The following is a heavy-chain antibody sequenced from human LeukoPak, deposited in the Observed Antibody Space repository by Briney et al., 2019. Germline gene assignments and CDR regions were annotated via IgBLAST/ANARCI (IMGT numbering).Heavy chain of an antibody. CDR1: GFTFDDYA. Sequence: GGSLRLSCAASGFTFDDYAMHWVRQAPGKGLEWVAVISYDGSNKYYADSVKGRFTISRDNSKNTLYLQMNSLRAEDTAVYYCAKEVGDGYPYFDYWGQGTLVTVSS. V-gene: IGHV3-30*18. D-gene: IGHD5-24*01. CDR3: AKEVGDGYPYFDY. J-gene: IGHJ4*02. CDR2: ISYDGSNK.